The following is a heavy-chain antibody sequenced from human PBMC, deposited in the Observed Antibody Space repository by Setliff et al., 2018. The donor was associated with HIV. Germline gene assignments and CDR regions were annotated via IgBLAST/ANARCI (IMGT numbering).Heavy chain of an antibody. D-gene: IGHD3-10*01. CDR1: GYSISSGSHY. Sequence: SETLSLTCAVSGYSISSGSHYWSWIRQPAGKGLEWIGRIYTSGSTNYNPSLKSRVTMSVDTSKNQFSLRLNSVTAADTAIYYCTRRGADSYYPRPLDVWGKGTTVTVSS. CDR2: IYTSGST. J-gene: IGHJ6*04. V-gene: IGHV4-61*02. CDR3: TRRGADSYYPRPLDV.